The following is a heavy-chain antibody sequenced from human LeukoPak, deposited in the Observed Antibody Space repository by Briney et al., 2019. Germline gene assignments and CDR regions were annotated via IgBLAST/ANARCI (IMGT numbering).Heavy chain of an antibody. V-gene: IGHV3-23*01. D-gene: IGHD2-2*01. Sequence: GGSLRLSCAASGFTFSTIDMSWVRQAPGKGLEWVSTLAYDGAAWYVDSVKGRFTISRDTSKNTLFLRMNSLRAEDTAVYYCAKPIVVVPAAPFDYWGQGTLVTVSS. CDR3: AKPIVVVPAAPFDY. J-gene: IGHJ4*02. CDR2: LAYDGAA. CDR1: GFTFSTID.